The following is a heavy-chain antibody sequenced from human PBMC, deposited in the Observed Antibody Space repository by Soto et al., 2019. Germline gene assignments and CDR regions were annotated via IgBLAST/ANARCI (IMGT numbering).Heavy chain of an antibody. CDR3: ATAPYYDILTGYYTGY. J-gene: IGHJ4*02. CDR1: GGSISSSSYY. CDR2: IYYSGST. V-gene: IGHV4-39*01. Sequence: SETLSLTGTVSGGSISSSSYYWGWIRQPPGKGLEWIGSIYYSGSTYYNPSLKSRVTISVDTSKNQFSLKLSSVTAADTAVYYCATAPYYDILTGYYTGYWGQGTLVTVYS. D-gene: IGHD3-9*01.